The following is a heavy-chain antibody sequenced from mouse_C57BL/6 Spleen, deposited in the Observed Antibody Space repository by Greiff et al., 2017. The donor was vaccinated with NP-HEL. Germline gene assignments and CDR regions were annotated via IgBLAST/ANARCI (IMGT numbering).Heavy chain of an antibody. D-gene: IGHD2-3*01. Sequence: QVQLQQPGTELVKPGASVKLSCKASGYTFTSYWMHWVKQRPGQGLEWIGNINPSNGGTNYNEKFKSKATLTVDKSTSTAYMQLSSLTSEDSAVYYCARRFYDGYYPHYYAMDYWGQGTSVTVSS. V-gene: IGHV1-53*01. CDR2: INPSNGGT. CDR3: ARRFYDGYYPHYYAMDY. J-gene: IGHJ4*01. CDR1: GYTFTSYW.